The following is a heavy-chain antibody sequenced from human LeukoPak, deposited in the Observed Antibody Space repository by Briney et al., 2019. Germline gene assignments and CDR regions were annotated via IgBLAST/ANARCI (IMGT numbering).Heavy chain of an antibody. Sequence: GGSLRLSCAASGFTVSFYAMSWVCQAPGKGLEWVSVIAGGGSSTYYADSVKGRFTISRDNSKNTLYLQMNSLRAEDTAVYYCVKDPDPRYCSSTSCSPIWGQGTMVTVSS. CDR2: IAGGGSST. CDR3: VKDPDPRYCSSTSCSPI. D-gene: IGHD2-2*01. J-gene: IGHJ3*02. CDR1: GFTVSFYA. V-gene: IGHV3-23*01.